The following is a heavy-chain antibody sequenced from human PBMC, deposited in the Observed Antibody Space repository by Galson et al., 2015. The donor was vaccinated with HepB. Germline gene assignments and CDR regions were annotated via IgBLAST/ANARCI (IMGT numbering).Heavy chain of an antibody. V-gene: IGHV3-30-3*01. D-gene: IGHD2-2*01. CDR3: ARDRESEYQLLSFSGWFDP. CDR1: GFTFSSYA. Sequence: SLRLSCAASGFTFSSYAMHWVRQAPGKGLEWVAVISYDGSNKYYADSVKGRFTISRDNSKNTLYLQMNSLRAEDTAVYYCARDRESEYQLLSFSGWFDPWGQGTLVTVSS. CDR2: ISYDGSNK. J-gene: IGHJ5*02.